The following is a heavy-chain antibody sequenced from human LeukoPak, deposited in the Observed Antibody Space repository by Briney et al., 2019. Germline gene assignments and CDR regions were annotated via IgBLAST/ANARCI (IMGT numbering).Heavy chain of an antibody. D-gene: IGHD3-9*01. CDR1: GFTFSSYA. CDR2: ISGSGGST. J-gene: IGHJ4*02. Sequence: GGSLRLSCAASGFTFSSYAMSWVRQAPGKGLEWVSAISGSGGSTYYADSVEGRFTISRDNSKNTLYLQMNSLRAEDTAVYYCAKGGYYDILTGAFNDYWGQGTLVTVSS. CDR3: AKGGYYDILTGAFNDY. V-gene: IGHV3-23*01.